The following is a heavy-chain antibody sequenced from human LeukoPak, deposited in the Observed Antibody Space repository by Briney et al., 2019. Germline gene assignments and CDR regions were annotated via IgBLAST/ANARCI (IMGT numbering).Heavy chain of an antibody. J-gene: IGHJ4*02. CDR1: GGSFGGYY. CDR3: ARGRHSSSWYGGSYFDY. D-gene: IGHD6-13*01. CDR2: INHSGST. V-gene: IGHV4-34*01. Sequence: NPSETLSLTCAVYGGSFGGYYWSWIRQPPGKGLEWIGEINHSGSTNYNPSLKSRVTISVDTSKNQFSLKLSSVTAADTAVYYCARGRHSSSWYGGSYFDYWGQGTLVTASS.